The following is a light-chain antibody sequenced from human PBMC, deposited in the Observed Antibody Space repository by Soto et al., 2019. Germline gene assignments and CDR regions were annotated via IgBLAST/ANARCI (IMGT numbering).Light chain of an antibody. CDR2: GAS. J-gene: IGKJ1*01. CDR3: QQRGGSPPTWT. V-gene: IGKV3-20*01. CDR1: QSVSSSY. Sequence: EIVLTQSPGTLSLSPGERATLSCRASQSVSSSYLGWYQQKPGQAPRLLIYGASSRATGIPDRFSGSGSGTDFTLTISRLEPEDFGVYYCQQRGGSPPTWTFGQGTKVDIK.